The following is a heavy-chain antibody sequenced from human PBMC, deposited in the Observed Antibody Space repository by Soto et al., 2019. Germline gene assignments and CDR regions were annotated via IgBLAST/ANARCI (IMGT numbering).Heavy chain of an antibody. CDR2: VTSSGAST. CDR1: GFTFSTYA. Sequence: GGSLRLSCAASGFTFSTYAMTWVRQAPGKGLEWVSIVTSSGASTYYADSVKGRFTISRDNSKNMLYLQMNSLRAEDTAVFYCAKQIYSSGGYYFDYWGQGALVTLSS. V-gene: IGHV3-23*01. J-gene: IGHJ4*02. CDR3: AKQIYSSGGYYFDY. D-gene: IGHD6-19*01.